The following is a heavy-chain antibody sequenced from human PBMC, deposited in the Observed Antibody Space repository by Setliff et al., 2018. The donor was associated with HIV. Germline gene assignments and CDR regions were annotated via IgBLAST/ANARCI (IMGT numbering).Heavy chain of an antibody. CDR3: ARVPSSGWYGGHHYMDV. Sequence: SETLSLTCTVSGGSISSSNYYWGWIRQPPGKGLEWIGSIYYSGSTYYNPSLKSRVTISGDSSKKQVSLMLSSVTAADTAVYFCARVPSSGWYGGHHYMDVWGKGAAVTVSS. J-gene: IGHJ6*03. CDR2: IYYSGST. CDR1: GGSISSSNYY. V-gene: IGHV4-39*07. D-gene: IGHD6-19*01.